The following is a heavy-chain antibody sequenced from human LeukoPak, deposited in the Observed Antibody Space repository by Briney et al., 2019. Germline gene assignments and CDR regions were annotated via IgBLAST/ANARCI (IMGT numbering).Heavy chain of an antibody. J-gene: IGHJ4*02. CDR3: ARGSVGPVPFDY. V-gene: IGHV4-39*07. CDR1: GGSISSSSYY. Sequence: PSETLSLTCTVSGGSISSSSYYWGWIRQPPGKGLEWIGSIYYSGSTYYNPSLKSRVTISVDTSKNQFSLKLSSVTAADTAVYYCARGSVGPVPFDYWGQGTLVTVSS. CDR2: IYYSGST.